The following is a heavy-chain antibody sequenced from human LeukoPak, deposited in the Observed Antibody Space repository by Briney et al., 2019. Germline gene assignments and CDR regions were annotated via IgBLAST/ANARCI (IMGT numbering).Heavy chain of an antibody. CDR3: AKVLVGDYYYGMDV. Sequence: GGSLRLSCAASGFTFSSYGMHWVRQAPGKGLEWVAVISYDGSNKYYADSVKGRFTISRDNSKNTLYLQMNSLRAEDTAVYYCAKVLVGDYYYGMDVWGQGTTVTVSS. V-gene: IGHV3-30*18. J-gene: IGHJ6*02. CDR1: GFTFSSYG. CDR2: ISYDGSNK. D-gene: IGHD1-26*01.